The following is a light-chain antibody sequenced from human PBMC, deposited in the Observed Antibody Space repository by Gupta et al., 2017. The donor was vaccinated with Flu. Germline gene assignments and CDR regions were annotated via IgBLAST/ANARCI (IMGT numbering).Light chain of an antibody. CDR1: QGISSY. J-gene: IGKJ3*01. V-gene: IGKV1-9*01. CDR2: TAS. CDR3: QQLNTNPPFT. Sequence: DIQLTHSPSFLSASVGDRVTITCRASQGISSYLAWYQQKPGKAPKLLIYTASTLPSGVPARFSGSGSGTEFTLTISSLQPEDFATYYCQQLNTNPPFTFGPGTKVDI.